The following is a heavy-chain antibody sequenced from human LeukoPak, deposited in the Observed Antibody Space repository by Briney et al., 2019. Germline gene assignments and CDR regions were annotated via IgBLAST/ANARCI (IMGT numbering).Heavy chain of an antibody. CDR3: ARRRQAGREQLEY. V-gene: IGHV1-2*02. CDR1: GYTFTGYY. CDR2: INPNSGGT. D-gene: IGHD6-13*01. J-gene: IGHJ4*02. Sequence: ASVKVSCKASGYTFTGYYMHWVRQAPGQGLEWMGWINPNSGGTNYAQKFQGRVTMTRDTSISTAYMELSRLRADDTAVYYCARRRQAGREQLEYWGQGTLVTVSS.